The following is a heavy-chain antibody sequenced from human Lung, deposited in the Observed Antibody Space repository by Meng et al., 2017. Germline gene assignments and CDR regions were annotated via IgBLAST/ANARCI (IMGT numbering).Heavy chain of an antibody. CDR1: GFTFSRNA. D-gene: IGHD4-17*01. CDR2: ISYDGSNQ. CDR3: ARNNYGDYYLDY. V-gene: IGHV3-30*01. J-gene: IGHJ4*02. Sequence: VQRGGVGVGLVQHGRSLGLLCTASGFTFSRNAMHWVRQAPGKGLEWVAAISYDGSNQHYADSVKGRFTISRDNSENTLYLQMNSLRAEDTAVYYCARNNYGDYYLDYWGQGTLVTVSS.